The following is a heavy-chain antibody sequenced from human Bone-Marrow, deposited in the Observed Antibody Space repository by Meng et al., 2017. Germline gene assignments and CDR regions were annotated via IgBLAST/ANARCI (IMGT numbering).Heavy chain of an antibody. J-gene: IGHJ2*01. CDR3: ARGRVTTVTTPNWYFDL. Sequence: VQLKEWAAGLLKPSEPLSLTCAVYGGSFSGYYWSWIRQPPGKGLEWIGEINHSGSTNYNPSLKSRVTISVDTSKNQFSLKLSSVTAADTAVYYCARGRVTTVTTPNWYFDLWGRGTLVTVFS. V-gene: IGHV4-34*01. D-gene: IGHD4-17*01. CDR1: GGSFSGYY. CDR2: INHSGST.